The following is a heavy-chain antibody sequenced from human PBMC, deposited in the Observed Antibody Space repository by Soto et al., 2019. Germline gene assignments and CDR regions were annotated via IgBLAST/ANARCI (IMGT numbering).Heavy chain of an antibody. J-gene: IGHJ6*02. D-gene: IGHD2-2*01. CDR2: ISGSGGST. CDR3: AKAGYCSSTSCPRDYYYGMDV. Sequence: GGSLRLSCSASGFTFSSYAMSWVRQAPGKGLEWVSAISGSGGSTYYADSVKGRFTISRDNSKNTLYLQMNSLRAEDTAVYYCAKAGYCSSTSCPRDYYYGMDVWGQGTTVTVSS. V-gene: IGHV3-23*01. CDR1: GFTFSSYA.